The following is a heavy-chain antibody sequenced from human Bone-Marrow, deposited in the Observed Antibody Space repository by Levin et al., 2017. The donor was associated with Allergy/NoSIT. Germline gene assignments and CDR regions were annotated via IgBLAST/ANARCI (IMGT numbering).Heavy chain of an antibody. CDR1: GFTFNTFW. D-gene: IGHD6-13*01. J-gene: IGHJ6*02. CDR3: ARAAAPGFYFYYGLDV. CDR2: IKQDGSEE. V-gene: IGHV3-7*04. Sequence: PGGSLRLSCAASGFTFNTFWMNWVRQAPGKGLQWVASIKQDGSEEYYVDSVKGRFTISRDNAKNSLHLQMNSLRAEDTAIYYCARAAAPGFYFYYGLDVWGQGTTVTVSS.